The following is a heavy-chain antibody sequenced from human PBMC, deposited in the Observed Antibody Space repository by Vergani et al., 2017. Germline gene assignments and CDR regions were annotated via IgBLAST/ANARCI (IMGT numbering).Heavy chain of an antibody. V-gene: IGHV3-9*01. CDR1: GFTFSDYY. CDR2: ISWNSNSI. Sequence: VQLVESGGGLVKPGGSLRLSCAASGFTFSDYYMSWIRQAPGKGLEWVSGISWNSNSIGYADSVKGRFTISRDNAKNSLYLQMNSLRAEDTALYYCAKXLGTSSGGGWFDPWGQGTLVTVSS. CDR3: AKXLGTSSGGGWFDP. D-gene: IGHD6-6*01. J-gene: IGHJ5*02.